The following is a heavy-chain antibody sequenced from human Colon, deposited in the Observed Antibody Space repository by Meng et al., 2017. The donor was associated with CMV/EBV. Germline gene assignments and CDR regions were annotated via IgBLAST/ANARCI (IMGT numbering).Heavy chain of an antibody. Sequence: VQSSGSGAAVKAPGASVTASGTTSGYVFSASFMHCVPQAPGQGLEWMGWIRSDGSATHYAQKFWGSVTMTRDASVSTAYMELRGLTSDDTAVSFCVRSSGWSLFDYSGPRELVTVSS. CDR3: VRSSGWSLFDY. CDR1: GYVFSASF. V-gene: IGHV1-2*02. J-gene: IGHJ4*01. CDR2: IRSDGSAT. D-gene: IGHD6-19*01.